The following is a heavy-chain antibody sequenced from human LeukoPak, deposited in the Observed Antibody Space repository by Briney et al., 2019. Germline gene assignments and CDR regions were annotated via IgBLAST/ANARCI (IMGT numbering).Heavy chain of an antibody. CDR3: AKDREWIPVNLFDY. V-gene: IGHV3-30*18. D-gene: IGHD3-3*01. CDR1: GFTFSTYS. CDR2: ISYDGSNK. J-gene: IGHJ4*02. Sequence: PGGSLRLSCAASGFTFSTYSMNWVRQAPGKGLEWVAVISYDGSNKYYADSVKGRFTISRDNSKNTLYLQMNSLRAEDTAVYYCAKDREWIPVNLFDYWGQGTLVTVSS.